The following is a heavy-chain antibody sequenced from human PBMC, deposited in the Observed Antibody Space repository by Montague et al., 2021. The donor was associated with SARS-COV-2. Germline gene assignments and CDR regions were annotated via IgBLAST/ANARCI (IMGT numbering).Heavy chain of an antibody. V-gene: IGHV4-4*07. CDR3: AMGGDSAKCGI. J-gene: IGHJ3*02. CDR2: IHPYGDI. Sequence: SETLSLTCTVSGDSVTERYLNWVRQAAGKRLEWIGFIHPYGDIHYNASLKSRVILSRDASKNQFSLTLTSVTAADTAVYYCAMGGDSAKCGIWGRGTLVTVPS. D-gene: IGHD3-16*01. CDR1: GDSVTERY.